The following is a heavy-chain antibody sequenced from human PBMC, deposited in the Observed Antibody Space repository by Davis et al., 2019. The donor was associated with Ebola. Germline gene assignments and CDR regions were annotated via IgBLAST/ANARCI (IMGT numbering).Heavy chain of an antibody. V-gene: IGHV1-2*02. CDR2: INPNSGGT. D-gene: IGHD3-10*01. CDR3: ARDRVGYAFDI. J-gene: IGHJ3*02. Sequence: ASVKVSCKASGYTFTSYAMHWVRQAPGQRLEWMGWINPNSGGTNYAQKFQGRVTMTRDTSISTAYMELSRLRSDDTAVYYCARDRVGYAFDIWGQGTMVTVSS. CDR1: GYTFTSYA.